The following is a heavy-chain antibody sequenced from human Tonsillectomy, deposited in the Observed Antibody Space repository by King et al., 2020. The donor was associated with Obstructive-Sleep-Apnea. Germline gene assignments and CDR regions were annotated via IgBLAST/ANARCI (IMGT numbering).Heavy chain of an antibody. CDR1: GYSISSGYY. CDR2: IYHSGST. V-gene: IGHV4-38-2*02. J-gene: IGHJ5*02. D-gene: IGHD6-13*01. CDR3: ARVRYSSSWEPPA. Sequence: VQLQESGPGLVKPSETLSLTCTVSGYSISSGYYWGWIRQPPGKGLEWIGSIYHSGSTYYNPSLKSRVTISVDTSKNQFSLKLSSVTAADTAVYYCARVRYSSSWEPPAWGQGTLVNVSS.